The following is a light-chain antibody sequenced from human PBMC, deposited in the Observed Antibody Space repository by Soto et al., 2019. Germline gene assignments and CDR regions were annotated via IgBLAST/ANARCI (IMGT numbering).Light chain of an antibody. V-gene: IGKV1-39*01. CDR2: AAS. J-gene: IGKJ4*01. CDR3: QQSDSTLLT. Sequence: DIQMTQSPSSLSASVGDRVTITCRASQSISSYLNWYQQKPGKAPKILIYAASSLHTGVTSRFSGSGSGTDFTLTISSLQPEDFATYYCQQSDSTLLTFGGGTKVEIK. CDR1: QSISSY.